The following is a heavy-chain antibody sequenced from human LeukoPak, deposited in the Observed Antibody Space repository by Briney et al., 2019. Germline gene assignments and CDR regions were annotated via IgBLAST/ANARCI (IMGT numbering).Heavy chain of an antibody. CDR1: GFTFSSYS. CDR3: AREAVTGSAFDI. Sequence: GGSLRLSCAASGFTFSSYSMNWVRQAPGKGLEWVSSISSSSSYIYYADSVKGRFTISRDNAKNSLYLQMYSLRAEDTAVYYCAREAVTGSAFDIWGQGTMVTVSS. CDR2: ISSSSSYI. V-gene: IGHV3-21*01. D-gene: IGHD6-19*01. J-gene: IGHJ3*02.